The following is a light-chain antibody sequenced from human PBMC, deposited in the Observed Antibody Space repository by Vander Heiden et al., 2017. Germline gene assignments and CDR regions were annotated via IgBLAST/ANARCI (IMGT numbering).Light chain of an antibody. V-gene: IGKV1-27*01. CDR3: KRAIKAPLT. CDR2: SAS. J-gene: IGKJ3*01. CDR1: QVICSY. Sequence: DIELTQSPSSLSASVGDRATITCRASQVICSYLDWYRQKPGKVPKLLIYSASNLQSGVPSRLSGSGSGTDFTLTISRLQPEDVASFYGKRAIKAPLTFGAGTKVDIK.